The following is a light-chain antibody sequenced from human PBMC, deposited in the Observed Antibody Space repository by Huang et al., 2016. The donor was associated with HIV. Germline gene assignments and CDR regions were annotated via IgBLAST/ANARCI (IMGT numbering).Light chain of an antibody. CDR2: DAS. V-gene: IGKV3-11*01. Sequence: DIVLTQSPATLSLSPGERATLTCRAGQRVGSYLAWYQQTPGQDPRLLVYDASPRATGLPARFSGSGSWTDFTLTISSLEPEDFAVYYCHQHSSWPGTFGQGTRVEIK. J-gene: IGKJ1*01. CDR1: QRVGSY. CDR3: HQHSSWPGT.